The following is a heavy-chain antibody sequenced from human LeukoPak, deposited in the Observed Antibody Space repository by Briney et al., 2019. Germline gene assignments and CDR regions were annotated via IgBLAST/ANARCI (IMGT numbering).Heavy chain of an antibody. CDR2: ISAYNGNT. CDR1: GYTFTSYG. CDR3: ARDRGDYGDYLAFYYFDY. J-gene: IGHJ4*02. D-gene: IGHD4-17*01. Sequence: ASVKVSCKASGYTFTSYGISWVRQAPGQGLEWMGWISAYNGNTNYAQKLQGRVTMTTDTSTSTAYMELRSLRSDDTAAYYCARDRGDYGDYLAFYYFDYWGQGTLVTVSS. V-gene: IGHV1-18*01.